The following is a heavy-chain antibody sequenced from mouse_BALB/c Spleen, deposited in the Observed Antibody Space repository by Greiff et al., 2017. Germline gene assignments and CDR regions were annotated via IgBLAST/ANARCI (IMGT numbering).Heavy chain of an antibody. J-gene: IGHJ3*01. CDR3: TREGDYYAGFAY. V-gene: IGHV1-69*02. D-gene: IGHD1-1*01. CDR1: GYTFTSYW. Sequence: QVQLQQPGAELVRPGASVKLSCTASGYTFTSYWINWVKQRPGQGLEWIGNIYPSDSYTNYNQKFKDKATLTVDKSSSTAYMQLSSPTSEDSAVYYCTREGDYYAGFAYWGQGTLVTVSA. CDR2: IYPSDSYT.